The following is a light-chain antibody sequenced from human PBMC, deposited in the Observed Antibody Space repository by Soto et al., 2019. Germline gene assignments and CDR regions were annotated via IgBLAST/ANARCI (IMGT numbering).Light chain of an antibody. J-gene: IGKJ5*01. Sequence: DIQMTQSPSTLSGSVGDRVTITCRASQTISSWLAWYQQKQGKAPKLLIYKASTLKSGVPSRFSGSGSGTEFTLTISSLQPDDFATYYCQQLMSYPITFGQGTRLEIK. V-gene: IGKV1-5*03. CDR1: QTISSW. CDR2: KAS. CDR3: QQLMSYPIT.